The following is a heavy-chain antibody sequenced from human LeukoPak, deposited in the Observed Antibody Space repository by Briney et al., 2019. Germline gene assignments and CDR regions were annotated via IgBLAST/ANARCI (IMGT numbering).Heavy chain of an antibody. Sequence: ASVKVSCKASGGTFSSYAISWVRQAPGQGLEWMGGIIPIFSTANYAQKFQDRVTITADESTSTAYMELSSLRSEDTAVYYCARDQRARGFDPWGQGTLVTVSS. CDR2: IIPIFSTA. CDR1: GGTFSSYA. V-gene: IGHV1-69*01. J-gene: IGHJ5*02. CDR3: ARDQRARGFDP.